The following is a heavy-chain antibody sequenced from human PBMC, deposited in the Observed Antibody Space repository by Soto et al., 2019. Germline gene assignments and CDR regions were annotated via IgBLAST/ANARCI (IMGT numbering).Heavy chain of an antibody. CDR1: GGSFSGYY. CDR2: INHSGST. V-gene: IGHV4-34*01. CDR3: ARKISTAGHFDY. D-gene: IGHD2-2*01. Sequence: SETLSLTCXVYGGSFSGYYWSWIRQPPGKGLEWIGEINHSGSTNYNPSLKSRVTISVDTSKNQFSLKLSSVTAADTAVYYCARKISTAGHFDYWGQGTLVTVSS. J-gene: IGHJ4*02.